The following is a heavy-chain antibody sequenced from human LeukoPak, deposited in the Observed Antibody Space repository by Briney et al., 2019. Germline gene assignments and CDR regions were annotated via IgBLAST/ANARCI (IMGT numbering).Heavy chain of an antibody. CDR2: INHSGST. Sequence: SETLSLTCAVYGGSFSGYYWSWIRQPPGKGLEWIGEINHSGSTNYNPSLKSRVTISVDTSKNQFSLKLSSVTAADTAVYYCARGRKVRGVTSRALDYWGQGTLVTVSS. D-gene: IGHD3-10*01. J-gene: IGHJ4*02. V-gene: IGHV4-34*01. CDR1: GGSFSGYY. CDR3: ARGRKVRGVTSRALDY.